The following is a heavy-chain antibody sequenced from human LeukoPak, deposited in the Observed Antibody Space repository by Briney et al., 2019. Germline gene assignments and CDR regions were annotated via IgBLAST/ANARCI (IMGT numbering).Heavy chain of an antibody. CDR1: GFTFSNYG. CDR3: AKEMYYYYNINAFDI. V-gene: IGHV3-23*01. CDR2: VRGSGGST. J-gene: IGHJ3*02. Sequence: GGSLRLSCAASGFTFSNYGMSWVRQAPGEGLEWVSGVRGSGGSTDYVDSVKGRFTISRDNSKNTLYLQMNSLRAEDTAVYYCAKEMYYYYNINAFDIWGQGTMVTVFS. D-gene: IGHD3-10*01.